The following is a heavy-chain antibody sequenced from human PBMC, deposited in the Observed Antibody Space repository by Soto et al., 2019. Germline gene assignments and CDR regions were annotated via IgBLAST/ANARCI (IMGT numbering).Heavy chain of an antibody. Sequence: EVQLVESGGDLVQPGGSLRLSCVASGFSFSSYWIHWVRHVPGKGLVWVWRINGAGSNTDYADSVKGRFTISRDNTKNTLYLQMNSLRADDTAVYYCARDHFGGNTDYWGQGTLVTVSS. CDR1: GFSFSSYW. CDR2: INGAGSNT. V-gene: IGHV3-74*01. J-gene: IGHJ4*02. CDR3: ARDHFGGNTDY. D-gene: IGHD2-15*01.